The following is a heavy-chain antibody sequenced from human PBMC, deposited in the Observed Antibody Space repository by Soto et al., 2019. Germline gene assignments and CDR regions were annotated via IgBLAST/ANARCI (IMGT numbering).Heavy chain of an antibody. Sequence: QITLKESGPTLVKPTQTLTLTCTFSGFSLSTSGVGVGWIRQPPGKALEWLALIYWDDDKRYSPSLKSRLTITKDTSKNQVVLTMTNMDPVDTATYYCAHIAFPCGSCYSRVYFQHWGQGTLVTVSS. V-gene: IGHV2-5*02. CDR1: GFSLSTSGVG. CDR2: IYWDDDK. CDR3: AHIAFPCGSCYSRVYFQH. J-gene: IGHJ1*01. D-gene: IGHD2-15*01.